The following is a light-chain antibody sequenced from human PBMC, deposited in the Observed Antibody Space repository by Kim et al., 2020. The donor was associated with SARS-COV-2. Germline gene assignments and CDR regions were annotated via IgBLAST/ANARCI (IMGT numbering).Light chain of an antibody. V-gene: IGKV4-1*01. J-gene: IGKJ2*01. CDR1: QNLLYSSNNKNY. Sequence: RATINCKSSQNLLYSSNNKNYLAWYQQKPGQPPKLLIYWASTRESGVPDRFGGSGSGTDFTLTISSLQAEDVAIYYCQQYYSSPYTFGQGTKLEI. CDR2: WAS. CDR3: QQYYSSPYT.